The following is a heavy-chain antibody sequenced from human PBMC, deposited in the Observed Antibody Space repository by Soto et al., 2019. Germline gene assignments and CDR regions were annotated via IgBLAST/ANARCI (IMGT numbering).Heavy chain of an antibody. CDR1: GGSISSYY. CDR3: ARGGLVRGSYYYYYYMDV. D-gene: IGHD6-6*01. J-gene: IGHJ6*03. Sequence: SETLSLTCTVSGGSISSYYWSWIRQPPGKGLEWIGYIYYSGSTNYNPSLKSRVTISVDTSKNQFSLKLSSVTAADTAVYYYARGGLVRGSYYYYYYMDVWGKGTTVTVSS. V-gene: IGHV4-59*01. CDR2: IYYSGST.